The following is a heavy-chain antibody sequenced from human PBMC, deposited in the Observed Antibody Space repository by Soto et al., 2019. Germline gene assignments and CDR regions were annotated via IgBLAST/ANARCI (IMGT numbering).Heavy chain of an antibody. J-gene: IGHJ5*02. CDR1: GGSFSGYY. D-gene: IGHD6-13*01. V-gene: IGHV4-34*01. CDR2: INHSGST. Sequence: SETLSLTCAVYGGSFSGYYWSWIRQPPGKGLEWIGEINHSGSTNYNPSLKSRVTISVDTSKNQFSLKLSSVTAADTAVYYCARGRVAAAGGDWFDPWGQGTLVTV. CDR3: ARGRVAAAGGDWFDP.